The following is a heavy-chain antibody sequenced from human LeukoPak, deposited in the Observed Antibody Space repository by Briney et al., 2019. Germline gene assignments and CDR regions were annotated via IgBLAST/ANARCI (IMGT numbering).Heavy chain of an antibody. CDR3: ATAPVQLSGWYHSLFDY. CDR1: GYTLTELS. J-gene: IGHJ4*02. V-gene: IGHV1-24*01. Sequence: GASVKVSCKVSGYTLTELSMHWVRQAPGKGLEWMGGFDPEDGETICAQKFQGRVTMTEDTSTDTAYMELSSLRSEDTAVYYYATAPVQLSGWYHSLFDYWGQGTLVTVSS. D-gene: IGHD6-19*01. CDR2: FDPEDGET.